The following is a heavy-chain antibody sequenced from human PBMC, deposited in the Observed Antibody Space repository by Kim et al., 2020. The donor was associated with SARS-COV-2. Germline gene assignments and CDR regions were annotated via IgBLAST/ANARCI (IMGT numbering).Heavy chain of an antibody. V-gene: IGHV1-18*04. Sequence: ASVNVSCKASGYTFISYGFNWVRQAPGQGLEWMGWISTYNVDTNYAQKFQGKVTMTTDPSTTTVYLELTSLKSDDTAVYFCATGDNRDFSWLAPGGQGTLVTVSS. D-gene: IGHD1-1*01. CDR1: GYTFISYG. J-gene: IGHJ5*02. CDR3: ATGDNRDFSWLAP. CDR2: ISTYNVDT.